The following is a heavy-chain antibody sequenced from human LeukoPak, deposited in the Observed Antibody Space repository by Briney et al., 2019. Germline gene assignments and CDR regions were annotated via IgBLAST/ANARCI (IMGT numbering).Heavy chain of an antibody. D-gene: IGHD6-13*01. J-gene: IGHJ3*02. CDR2: IDPSDSYT. CDR3: ARRASNSSWSNDAFDI. V-gene: IGHV5-10-1*01. CDR1: GYSFTSYW. Sequence: GESLRISCKGSGYSFTSYWISWVRQMPGEGLEWMGRIDPSDSYTNYSPSFQGHVTISADKSISTAYLQWSSLKASDTAMYYCARRASNSSWSNDAFDIWGQGTMVTVSS.